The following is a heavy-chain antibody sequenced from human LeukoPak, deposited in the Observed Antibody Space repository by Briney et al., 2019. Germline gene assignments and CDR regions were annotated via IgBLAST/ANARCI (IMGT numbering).Heavy chain of an antibody. D-gene: IGHD3-22*01. J-gene: IGHJ6*03. Sequence: KASETLSLTCTVSGGSISSGSYYWSWIRQPAGKGPEWIGRIYPTGNTDYNPSLKTRVTMSTDLSKKQFSPRLRSVTAADTAVYYCARLKFYDSTGYSPGYYMDVWGKGTAVTVSS. CDR1: GGSISSGSYY. V-gene: IGHV4-61*02. CDR2: IYPTGNT. CDR3: ARLKFYDSTGYSPGYYMDV.